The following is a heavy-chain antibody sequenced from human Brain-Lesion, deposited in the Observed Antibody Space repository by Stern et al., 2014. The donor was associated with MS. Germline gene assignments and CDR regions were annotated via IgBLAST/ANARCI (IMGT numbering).Heavy chain of an antibody. V-gene: IGHV1-8*01. D-gene: IGHD3-10*01. CDR2: MNTDSGNI. CDR3: ARRRQYYYGSGDY. J-gene: IGHJ4*02. Sequence: QVQLVESGAEVKKPGASVKVSCKASGYTFTSYVVTWVRQAPGQGLEWMGWMNTDSGNIGYAQKFQGRVIMTRSTSISTAYMELTSLRSEDTAVYYCARRRQYYYGSGDYWGQGTLVTVSS. CDR1: GYTFTSYV.